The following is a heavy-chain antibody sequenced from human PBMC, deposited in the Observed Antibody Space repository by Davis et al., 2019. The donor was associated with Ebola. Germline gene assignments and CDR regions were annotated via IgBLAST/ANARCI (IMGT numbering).Heavy chain of an antibody. CDR2: IIPILGIA. CDR3: ARDRGYSSGWYVQH. Sequence: SVKVSCKASGGTFSSYTISWVRQAPGQGLEWMGRIIPILGIANYAQKFQGRVTITADKSTSTAYMELRSLRSDDTAVYYCARDRGYSSGWYVQHWGQGTLVTVSS. CDR1: GGTFSSYT. V-gene: IGHV1-69*04. D-gene: IGHD6-19*01. J-gene: IGHJ1*01.